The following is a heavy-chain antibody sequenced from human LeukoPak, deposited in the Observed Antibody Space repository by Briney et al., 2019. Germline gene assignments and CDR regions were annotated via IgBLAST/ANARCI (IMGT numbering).Heavy chain of an antibody. D-gene: IGHD6-6*01. V-gene: IGHV6-1*01. CDR2: TYYRSKWYN. Sequence: SQTLSLTCAISGDSVSSNSAAWNWIRQSPSRGLEWLGRTYYRSKWYNDYAVSVKSRITINPDSSKNQFSLQLNSVTPEDTAVYYCARSIAARIYYYYYMDVWGKGTTVTVSS. CDR3: ARSIAARIYYYYYMDV. CDR1: GDSVSSNSAA. J-gene: IGHJ6*03.